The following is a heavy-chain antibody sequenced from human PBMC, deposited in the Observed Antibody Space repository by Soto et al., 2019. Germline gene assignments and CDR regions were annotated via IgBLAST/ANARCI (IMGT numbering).Heavy chain of an antibody. J-gene: IGHJ3*02. V-gene: IGHV1-18*01. Sequence: GASVKVSCKASGYTFTSYGISWVRQAPGQGLEWMGWISAYNGNTNYAQKLQGRVTMTTDTSTSTAYMELRSLRSDDTAVYYCAREYKQQRTYDAFDIWGQGTMVTVSS. CDR1: GYTFTSYG. CDR2: ISAYNGNT. CDR3: AREYKQQRTYDAFDI. D-gene: IGHD6-13*01.